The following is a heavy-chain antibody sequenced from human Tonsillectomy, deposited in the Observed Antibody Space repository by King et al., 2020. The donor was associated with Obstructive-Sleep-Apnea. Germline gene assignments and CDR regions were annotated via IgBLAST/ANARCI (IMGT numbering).Heavy chain of an antibody. CDR3: ARDTWFGDPLGGLDY. V-gene: IGHV3-30-3*01. Sequence: QLVQSGGGVVQPGRSLRLSCAASGFTFSSYAMHWVRQAPGKGLEWVAVISYDGSNKYYADSVKGRLTISRDNSKNTLYLQMNSLRAEDTAVYYCARDTWFGDPLGGLDYWGQGTLVTVSS. D-gene: IGHD3-10*01. J-gene: IGHJ4*02. CDR1: GFTFSSYA. CDR2: ISYDGSNK.